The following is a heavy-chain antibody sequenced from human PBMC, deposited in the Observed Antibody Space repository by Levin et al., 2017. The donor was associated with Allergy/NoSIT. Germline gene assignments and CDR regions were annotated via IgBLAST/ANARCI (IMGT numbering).Heavy chain of an antibody. V-gene: IGHV1-2*06. D-gene: IGHD4-17*01. J-gene: IGHJ3*02. CDR3: ARGQEDYGDYNGAFDI. CDR1: GYTFTGYY. CDR2: INPNSGGT. Sequence: ASVKVSCKASGYTFTGYYMHWVRQAPGQGLEWMGRINPNSGGTNYAQKFQGRVTMTRDTSISTAYMELSRLRSDDTAVYYCARGQEDYGDYNGAFDIWGQGTMVTVSS.